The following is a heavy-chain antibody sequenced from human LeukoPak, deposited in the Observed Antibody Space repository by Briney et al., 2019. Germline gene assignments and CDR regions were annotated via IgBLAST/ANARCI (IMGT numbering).Heavy chain of an antibody. D-gene: IGHD6-13*01. CDR3: ARDFARVAAAGIAFDI. CDR1: GYTFTSYY. V-gene: IGHV1-46*01. CDR2: INPSGGST. J-gene: IGHJ3*02. Sequence: ASVKVSCKASGYTFTSYYVHWVRQAPGQGLEWMGIINPSGGSTSYAQKFQGRVTMTRDTSTSTVYMELSSLRSEDTAVYYCARDFARVAAAGIAFDIWGQGTMVTVSS.